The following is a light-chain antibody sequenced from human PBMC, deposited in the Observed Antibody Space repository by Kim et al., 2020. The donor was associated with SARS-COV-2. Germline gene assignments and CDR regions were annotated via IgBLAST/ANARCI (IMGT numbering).Light chain of an antibody. V-gene: IGKV1-27*01. CDR1: QGISDD. J-gene: IGKJ1*01. Sequence: ESVGDRATIPCRAGQGISDDLAWDQQEPGEGPTVLVYAASALRSGVPPRFRGRGGGTEFSLSISRLQPEDVAAYDCDKYNSAPRGVGQGGKV. CDR2: AAS. CDR3: DKYNSAPRG.